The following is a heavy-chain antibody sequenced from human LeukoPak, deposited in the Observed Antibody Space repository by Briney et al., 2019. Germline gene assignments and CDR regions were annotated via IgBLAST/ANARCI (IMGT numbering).Heavy chain of an antibody. Sequence: GGTLRLSCAASGFTFSSYAMSWVRQAPGKGLEWVSGIPGGGTSTHYADSVKGRFTISRDNSKYTLYLQMNSLRAEDTAVYYCAKDGCSSCYHWDAFDIWGQGTMVTVSS. J-gene: IGHJ3*02. CDR2: IPGGGTST. V-gene: IGHV3-23*01. CDR3: AKDGCSSCYHWDAFDI. CDR1: GFTFSSYA. D-gene: IGHD2-2*01.